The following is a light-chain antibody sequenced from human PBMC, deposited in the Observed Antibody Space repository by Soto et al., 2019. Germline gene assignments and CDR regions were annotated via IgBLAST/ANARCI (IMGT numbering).Light chain of an antibody. V-gene: IGKV3-15*01. Sequence: EIVMTQSPATLSVSPGERATLSCRASQSVSSNLAWYQQKPDQPPRILIYGASTRATGVPARLSGSGSGTEFTLPISSLQSEDFAVYYCQQYNNWPPWTFGQGTKVEIK. J-gene: IGKJ1*01. CDR2: GAS. CDR3: QQYNNWPPWT. CDR1: QSVSSN.